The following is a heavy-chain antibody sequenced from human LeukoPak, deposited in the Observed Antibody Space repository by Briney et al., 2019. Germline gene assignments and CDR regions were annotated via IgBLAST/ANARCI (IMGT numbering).Heavy chain of an antibody. Sequence: SETLSLTCTVSGGSIMSSYWSWIRQPPGKGLEWIGYIYYSGSTNYNPSLKSRVTISVDTSKNQFSLKLSSVTAADTAVYYCASYSGSYRSFGYWGQGTLVTVSS. J-gene: IGHJ4*02. D-gene: IGHD1-26*01. CDR3: ASYSGSYRSFGY. V-gene: IGHV4-59*01. CDR1: GGSIMSSY. CDR2: IYYSGST.